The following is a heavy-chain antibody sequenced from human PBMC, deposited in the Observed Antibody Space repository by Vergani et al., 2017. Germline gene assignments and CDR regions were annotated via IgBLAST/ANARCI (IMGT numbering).Heavy chain of an antibody. J-gene: IGHJ4*01. CDR1: GVSITRGNY. CDR3: VRDLYSRGPFDV. CDR2: VFHLGTV. V-gene: IGHV4-38-2*02. D-gene: IGHD3-22*01. Sequence: QVQLQESGPGLLKTSETLSLTCNVSGVSITRGNYWGWVRQSPGTGLEWIASVFHLGTVYYNPPLRSRFMISIDAYNVLSLRLQSVTAADTAVYFCVRDLYSRGPFDVWGQGSLVTVSS.